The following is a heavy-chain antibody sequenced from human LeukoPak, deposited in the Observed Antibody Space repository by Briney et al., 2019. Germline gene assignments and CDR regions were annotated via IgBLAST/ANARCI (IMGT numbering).Heavy chain of an antibody. V-gene: IGHV1-18*01. CDR3: GRVGDLFTKAFDI. CDR1: GYTFTSYG. J-gene: IGHJ3*02. CDR2: ISAYNAKT. Sequence: GASVKVSRKASGYTFTSYGISWVRQAPGQGLEWMGWISAYNAKTNYAQNLQGRVTLTADTSTSTAHMELRSLRSDDTAVYFCGRVGDLFTKAFDIWGQGTLVTVSS. D-gene: IGHD3-10*01.